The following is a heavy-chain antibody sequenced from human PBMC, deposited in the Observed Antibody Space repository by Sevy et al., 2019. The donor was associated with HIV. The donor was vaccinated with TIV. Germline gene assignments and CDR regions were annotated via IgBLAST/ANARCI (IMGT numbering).Heavy chain of an antibody. D-gene: IGHD3-10*01. CDR1: GGSISNYY. V-gene: IGHV4-59*01. Sequence: SETLSLTCTVSGGSISNYYWSWIRQPPGKGLEGIGYIYYSGSTNYTPSLKSRVTISVDTSKNRFSLKLGSVTAAATAVYDCARGATRFGDLCAFDYWGLGILVTVSS. J-gene: IGHJ4*02. CDR2: IYYSGST. CDR3: ARGATRFGDLCAFDY.